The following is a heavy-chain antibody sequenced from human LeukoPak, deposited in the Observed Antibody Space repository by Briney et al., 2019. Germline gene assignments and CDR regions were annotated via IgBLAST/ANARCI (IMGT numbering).Heavy chain of an antibody. V-gene: IGHV1-46*01. Sequence: ASVKVSCKASGYTFPSYFMHWVRQAPGQGLEWMGIINPTGGSTTYAQKFQGRVTMTRDTSTSTVYMELSSLRSEDTAVYYCARDRSGYYRPNFNYWGQGTLVTVSS. D-gene: IGHD3-22*01. J-gene: IGHJ4*02. CDR3: ARDRSGYYRPNFNY. CDR2: INPTGGST. CDR1: GYTFPSYF.